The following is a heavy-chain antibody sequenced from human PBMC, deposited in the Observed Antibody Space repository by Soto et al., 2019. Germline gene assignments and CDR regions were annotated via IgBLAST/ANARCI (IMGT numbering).Heavy chain of an antibody. D-gene: IGHD2-15*01. Sequence: QVQLVQSGAEVKKPGSSVKVSCKASGGTFSSYTISWVRQAPGQGLEWMGRIIPILGIANYAQKFQGRVTINADKSTSTAYMELSSLRSEDTAVYYCAAPHCSGGSCYSRQNWFDPWGQGTLVTVSS. CDR3: AAPHCSGGSCYSRQNWFDP. V-gene: IGHV1-69*02. CDR2: IIPILGIA. CDR1: GGTFSSYT. J-gene: IGHJ5*02.